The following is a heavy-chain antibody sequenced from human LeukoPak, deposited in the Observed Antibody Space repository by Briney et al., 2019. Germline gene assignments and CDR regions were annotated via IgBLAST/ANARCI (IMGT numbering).Heavy chain of an antibody. J-gene: IGHJ4*02. D-gene: IGHD4-17*01. CDR1: GLTFSMPP. CDR3: AKGGASVTRYVDY. V-gene: IGHV3-30*18. CDR2: MSNSGENT. Sequence: GGSLRLSCAASGLTFSMPPMDWVRQTPGKGLEWVGIMSNSGENTFYGEAVKGRFTISRDNSQNTLYLQMNSLRPEDTAVYYCAKGGASVTRYVDYWGQGTLVTVSS.